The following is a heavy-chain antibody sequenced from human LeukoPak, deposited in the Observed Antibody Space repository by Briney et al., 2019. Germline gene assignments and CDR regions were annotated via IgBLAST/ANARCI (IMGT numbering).Heavy chain of an antibody. CDR1: GYTFTSYY. D-gene: IGHD6-19*01. Sequence: ASVKVSCKASGYTFTSYYMHWVRQAPGQGLEWMGIINPSGGSTSYAQKFQGRVTMTRDTSTSTVYMELSSLRSEDTAVNYCELTAPTAGPDAFDIWGQGTMVTVSS. J-gene: IGHJ3*02. V-gene: IGHV1-46*01. CDR2: INPSGGST. CDR3: ELTAPTAGPDAFDI.